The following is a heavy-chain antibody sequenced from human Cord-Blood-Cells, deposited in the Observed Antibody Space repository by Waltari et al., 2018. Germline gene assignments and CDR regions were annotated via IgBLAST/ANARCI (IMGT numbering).Heavy chain of an antibody. CDR3: ARDPANIAAAGTEYFQH. CDR2: ISSSGRTI. Sequence: EVQLVESGGGLVQPGGSLRLSCAVSGFTFSSYEMNLVRQDPGKGLEWVSYISSSGRTIYYADSVKGRFTISRDNAKNSLYLQMNSLRAEDTAVYYCARDPANIAAAGTEYFQHWGQGTLVTVSS. D-gene: IGHD6-13*01. V-gene: IGHV3-48*03. J-gene: IGHJ1*01. CDR1: GFTFSSYE.